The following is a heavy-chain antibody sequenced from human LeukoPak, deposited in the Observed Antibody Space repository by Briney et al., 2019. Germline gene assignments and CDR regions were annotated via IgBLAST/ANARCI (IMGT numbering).Heavy chain of an antibody. CDR2: IRGSDGYT. CDR3: AKGRLDPNLVLDH. CDR1: GFTFNTYA. V-gene: IGHV3-23*01. Sequence: PGGSLRLSCAASGFTFNTYAMSWVRQAPGKGLEWVSTIRGSDGYTYYADSVKGRFTISRDNSNNALYLQMNSLRAEDTAVFYCAKGRLDPNLVLDHWGRGTLVTVSS. D-gene: IGHD2-8*02. J-gene: IGHJ4*02.